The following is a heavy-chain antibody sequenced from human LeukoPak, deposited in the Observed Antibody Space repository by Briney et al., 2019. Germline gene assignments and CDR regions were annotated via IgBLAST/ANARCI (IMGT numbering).Heavy chain of an antibody. CDR1: GGSISSYY. V-gene: IGHV4-59*08. CDR2: IYYSGST. J-gene: IGHJ4*02. Sequence: SETLSLTCGVSGGSISSYYWSWIRQPPGKGLEWIGYIYYSGSTNYNPSLKSRVTISVDTSKNQFSLKLSSVTAADTAVYYCARLAYCGGDCYYPDYWGQGTLVTVSS. D-gene: IGHD2-21*02. CDR3: ARLAYCGGDCYYPDY.